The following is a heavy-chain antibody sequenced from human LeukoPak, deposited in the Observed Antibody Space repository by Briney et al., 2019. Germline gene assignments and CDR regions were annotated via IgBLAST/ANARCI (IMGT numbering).Heavy chain of an antibody. Sequence: GGSLRLSCAASGFTFSNYWMSWVRQAPGKGLEWVAHVQEDGSYKYYGDSVKGRFTISRDNGKNSLYLQMNSLRAEDTAVYYCARVIVDSSGYYRFSYFDDWGQGTLVTVSS. D-gene: IGHD3-22*01. J-gene: IGHJ4*02. V-gene: IGHV3-7*01. CDR1: GFTFSNYW. CDR2: VQEDGSYK. CDR3: ARVIVDSSGYYRFSYFDD.